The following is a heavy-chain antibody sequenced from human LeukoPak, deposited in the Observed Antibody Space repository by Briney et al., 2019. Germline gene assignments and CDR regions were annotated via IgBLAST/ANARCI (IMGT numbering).Heavy chain of an antibody. D-gene: IGHD3-3*02. Sequence: GSSVKVSCKASGGTFNNYSISWVRQAPGQGLEWMGRIVPILGIRNYAKDFQGRVTLTADKSTSTAYMELGSLGSEDTAMYFCAGDEIASPSAFDFWGQGTLVIVSS. CDR3: AGDEIASPSAFDF. J-gene: IGHJ4*02. CDR1: GGTFNNYS. V-gene: IGHV1-69*04. CDR2: IVPILGIR.